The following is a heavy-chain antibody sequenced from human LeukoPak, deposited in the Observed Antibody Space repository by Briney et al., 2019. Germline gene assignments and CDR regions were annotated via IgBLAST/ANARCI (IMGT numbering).Heavy chain of an antibody. Sequence: SETLSLTCAVYGGSFSGYYWSWIRQPLGKGLEWIGEINHSGSTNYNPSLKSRVTISVDTSKNQFSLKLSSVTAADTAVYYCARCRMTGLDYWGQGTLVTVSS. J-gene: IGHJ4*02. D-gene: IGHD3-9*01. V-gene: IGHV4-34*01. CDR3: ARCRMTGLDY. CDR1: GGSFSGYY. CDR2: INHSGST.